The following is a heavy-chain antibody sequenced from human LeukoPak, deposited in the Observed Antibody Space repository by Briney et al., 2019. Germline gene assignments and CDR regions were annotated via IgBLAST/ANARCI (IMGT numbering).Heavy chain of an antibody. Sequence: RASVKVSCKVSGYTLTELSMHWVRQAPGKGLEWMGGFDPEDGETIYAQKFQGRVTMTEDTSTDTAYMELSSLRSEDTAVYYCATGDRGYGYGDYLVWGQGTLVTVSS. J-gene: IGHJ4*02. CDR3: ATGDRGYGYGDYLV. CDR1: GYTLTELS. D-gene: IGHD4-17*01. V-gene: IGHV1-24*01. CDR2: FDPEDGET.